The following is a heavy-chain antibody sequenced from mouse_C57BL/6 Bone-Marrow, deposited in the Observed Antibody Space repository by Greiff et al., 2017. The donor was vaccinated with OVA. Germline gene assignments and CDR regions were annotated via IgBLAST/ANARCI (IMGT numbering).Heavy chain of an antibody. J-gene: IGHJ3*01. CDR1: GYTFTDYY. CDR2: INPYNGGT. V-gene: IGHV1-19*01. Sequence: VQLKQSGPVLVKPGASVKMSCKASGYTFTDYYMNWVKQSHGKSLEWIGVINPYNGGTSYNQKFKGKATLTVDKSSSTAYMELNSLTSEDSAVYYCARSRNYPAWFAYWGQGTLVTVSA. CDR3: ARSRNYPAWFAY. D-gene: IGHD2-1*01.